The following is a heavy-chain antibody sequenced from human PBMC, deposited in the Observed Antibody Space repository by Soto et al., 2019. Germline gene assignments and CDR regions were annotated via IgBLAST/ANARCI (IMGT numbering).Heavy chain of an antibody. V-gene: IGHV4-59*01. D-gene: IGHD3-22*01. J-gene: IGHJ5*02. CDR3: ARDYYDTSGPKWFDP. CDR2: IYYSGST. CDR1: GGSISSYY. Sequence: SETLSLTCTVSGGSISSYYWSWIRQPPGKGLEWIGYIYYSGSTNCNPSLKSRVTISVDTSKNQFSLKLSSVTAADTAVYYCARDYYDTSGPKWFDPWGQGTLVTVSS.